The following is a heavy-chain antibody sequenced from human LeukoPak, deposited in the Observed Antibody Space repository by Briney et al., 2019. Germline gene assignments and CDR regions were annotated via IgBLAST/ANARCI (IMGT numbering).Heavy chain of an antibody. CDR3: AKDPRQDTSSGYYLDY. J-gene: IGHJ4*02. D-gene: IGHD3-22*01. CDR1: GFTFSSYG. Sequence: GGSLRLSCAASGFTFSSYGMHWVRQAPGKGLEWVAFIRYDGSNKYYADSVKGRFTISRDNSKNTLYLQMNGLRAEDTAVYYCAKDPRQDTSSGYYLDYWGQGTLVTVSS. CDR2: IRYDGSNK. V-gene: IGHV3-30*02.